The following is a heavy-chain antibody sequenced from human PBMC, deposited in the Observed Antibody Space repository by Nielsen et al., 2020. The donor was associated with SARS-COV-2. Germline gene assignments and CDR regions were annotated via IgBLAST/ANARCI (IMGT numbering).Heavy chain of an antibody. D-gene: IGHD1-1*01. J-gene: IGHJ4*02. Sequence: GGSLRLSCAASGFTFSSYAMHWVRQAPGKGLEWVATISYDGGNKYYADSVKGRFTISRDNSKNTLYLQMNSLRAEDTAVYYCARVSTTRSDYWGQGTLVTVSS. CDR1: GFTFSSYA. V-gene: IGHV3-30-3*01. CDR3: ARVSTTRSDY. CDR2: ISYDGGNK.